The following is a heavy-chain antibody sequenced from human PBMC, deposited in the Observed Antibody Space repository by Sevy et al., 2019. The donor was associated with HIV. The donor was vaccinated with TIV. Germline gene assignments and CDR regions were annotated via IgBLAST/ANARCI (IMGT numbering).Heavy chain of an antibody. CDR3: ARVDDSTLYYYYGMDV. CDR2: INPNGGGT. Sequence: ASVKASCKASGYTFTGYYMHWVRQAPGQGLEWMGWINPNGGGTNYAQKFQGRVTMTRDTSISTAYMELSRLRSDDTAVYYCARVDDSTLYYYYGMDVWGQGTTVTVSS. D-gene: IGHD2-15*01. CDR1: GYTFTGYY. J-gene: IGHJ6*02. V-gene: IGHV1-2*02.